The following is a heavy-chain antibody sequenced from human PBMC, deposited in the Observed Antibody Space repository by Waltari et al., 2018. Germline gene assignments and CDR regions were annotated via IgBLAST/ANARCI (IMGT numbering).Heavy chain of an antibody. CDR1: GFTFSSYG. V-gene: IGHV3-30*18. D-gene: IGHD3-10*01. CDR3: VKDVRRWLSGDDYWGFDF. CDR2: VSYDGNYN. J-gene: IGHJ4*02. Sequence: GFTFSSYGMHWVRQAPGQGLEWVAVVSYDGNYNQYADSVKGRFTISRDNSKNTQYLQMNSLRAEDTAVYYWVKDVRRWLSGDDYWGFDFWGQGTLVTVSS.